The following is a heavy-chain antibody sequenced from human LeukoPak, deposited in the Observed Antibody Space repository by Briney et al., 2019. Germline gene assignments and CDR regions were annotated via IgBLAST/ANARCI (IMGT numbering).Heavy chain of an antibody. J-gene: IGHJ6*02. Sequence: PGGSLRLSCAASGFIFSKSWMSWVRQAPGKGLEWVANMNGDGSVKDYVDSVKGRFTISRDNARQSPYLQMSDLRAEDTAVYYCATYTHWVAGDVWGQGTTVTVSS. CDR1: GFIFSKSW. D-gene: IGHD3-16*01. V-gene: IGHV3-7*01. CDR3: ATYTHWVAGDV. CDR2: MNGDGSVK.